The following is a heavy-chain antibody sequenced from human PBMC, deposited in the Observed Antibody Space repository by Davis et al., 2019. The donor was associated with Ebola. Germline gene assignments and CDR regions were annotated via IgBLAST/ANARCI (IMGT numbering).Heavy chain of an antibody. Sequence: PGGSLRLSCAASGFTFSDYYMGWIRQAPGKGLEWLSYISRDGSATYDADSVRGRFTVSRDNANNLLYLQISSLRAEDTAVYYCARWWGNGWFDPWGQGTLVTVSS. J-gene: IGHJ5*02. V-gene: IGHV3-11*04. D-gene: IGHD2-8*02. CDR2: ISRDGSAT. CDR1: GFTFSDYY. CDR3: ARWWGNGWFDP.